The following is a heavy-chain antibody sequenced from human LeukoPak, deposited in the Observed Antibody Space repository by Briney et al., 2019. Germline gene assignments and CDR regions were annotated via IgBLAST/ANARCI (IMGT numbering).Heavy chain of an antibody. Sequence: SGTLSLTCAVYGGSFSGYYWSWIRQPPGKGLEWIGSIYYSGSTYYNPSLKSRVTISVDTSKNQFSLKLSSVTAADTAVYYCARLRGNFYWYFDLWGRGTLVTVSS. CDR2: IYYSGST. D-gene: IGHD4-23*01. V-gene: IGHV4-34*01. CDR3: ARLRGNFYWYFDL. J-gene: IGHJ2*01. CDR1: GGSFSGYY.